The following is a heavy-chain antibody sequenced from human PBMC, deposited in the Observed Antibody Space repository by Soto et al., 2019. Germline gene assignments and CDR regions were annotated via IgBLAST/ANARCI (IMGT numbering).Heavy chain of an antibody. CDR2: IYHSGTT. CDR3: ARDGGRMTGYYGWGTDV. V-gene: IGHV4-38-2*02. CDR1: GDSISRGYY. J-gene: IGHJ6*02. D-gene: IGHD3-9*01. Sequence: SETLSLTCAVSGDSISRGYYCAWIRQPPRRGLEWVASIYHSGTTYYNPSLKSRVTISVDTSKNQFSLKLSSVTAAATAVYYCARDGGRMTGYYGWGTDVWGQGTTVTVSS.